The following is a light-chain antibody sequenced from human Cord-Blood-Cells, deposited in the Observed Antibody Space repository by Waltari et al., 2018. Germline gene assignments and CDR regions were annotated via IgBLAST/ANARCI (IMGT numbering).Light chain of an antibody. CDR3: QQFNSYPPVT. V-gene: IGKV1-13*02. Sequence: AIQLTQSPSSLSASVGDRVTITCRASQGISLALAWYQQKPGKAPKLLIYDASSLESGVPSRFSGSGSGTDFTLTISSLQPEDFATYYCQQFNSYPPVTFGGGTKVEIK. CDR2: DAS. J-gene: IGKJ4*01. CDR1: QGISLA.